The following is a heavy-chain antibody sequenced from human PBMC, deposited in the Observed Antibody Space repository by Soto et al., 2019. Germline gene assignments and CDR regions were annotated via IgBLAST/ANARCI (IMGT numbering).Heavy chain of an antibody. J-gene: IGHJ5*02. CDR1: GYRFTSYG. V-gene: IGHV1-18*04. D-gene: IGHD2-8*01. Sequence: ASVKGSCKTSGYRFTSYGLTWVRQAPGQGLEWMGWISGKDGKIDYAPKFQDRVTMTTDTSTDTAYMELKNLRSDDTALYYCVRVTVYNTYFDPWGQGTLVTVS. CDR3: VRVTVYNTYFDP. CDR2: ISGKDGKI.